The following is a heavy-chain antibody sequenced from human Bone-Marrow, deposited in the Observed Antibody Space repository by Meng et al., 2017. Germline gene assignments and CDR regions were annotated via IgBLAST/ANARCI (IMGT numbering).Heavy chain of an antibody. D-gene: IGHD3-10*01. CDR3: AVHYYGSGSSTFDY. CDR2: INPNSGGT. CDR1: GYTLTGYY. V-gene: IGHV1-2*06. Sequence: VQAGGESKKPRPSVKVSCKASGYTLTGYYMQWVRQAPGQGLEWMGRINPNSGGTNYAQKFQGRVTMTRDTSIRTAYMELSRLRSDDTAVYYCAVHYYGSGSSTFDYWGQGTLVTVSS. J-gene: IGHJ4*02.